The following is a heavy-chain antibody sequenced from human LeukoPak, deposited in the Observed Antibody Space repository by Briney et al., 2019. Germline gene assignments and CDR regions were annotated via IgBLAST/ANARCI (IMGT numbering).Heavy chain of an antibody. CDR3: AKATYGDYGGFDY. D-gene: IGHD4-17*01. CDR2: VSNSGGTT. V-gene: IGHV3-23*01. Sequence: GSLRLSCAASGFTFSNYAMNWVRQAPGKGLEWVSTVSNSGGTTYYADSVKGRFTISRDSSKNTLYLQMSSLRAEDTALYYCAKATYGDYGGFDYWGQGTLVTVSS. CDR1: GFTFSNYA. J-gene: IGHJ4*02.